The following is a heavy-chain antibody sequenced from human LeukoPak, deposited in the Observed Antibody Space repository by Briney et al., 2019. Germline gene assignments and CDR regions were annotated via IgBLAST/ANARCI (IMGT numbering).Heavy chain of an antibody. CDR2: IRYDGSNK. V-gene: IGHV3-30*02. CDR3: AKLLRTKDYFDY. D-gene: IGHD3-22*01. J-gene: IGHJ4*02. CDR1: GFTFSSYG. Sequence: GGSLRLSCTASGFTFSSYGMHWVRQAPGKGLEWVAFIRYDGSNKYYADSVKGRFTISRDNSKNTLYLQMNSLRAEDTAVYYCAKLLRTKDYFDYWGQGTLVTVSS.